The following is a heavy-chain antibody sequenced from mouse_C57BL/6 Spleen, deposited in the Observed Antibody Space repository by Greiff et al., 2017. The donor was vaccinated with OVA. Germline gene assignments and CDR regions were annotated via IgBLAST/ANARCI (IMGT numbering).Heavy chain of an antibody. CDR1: GFTFSSYA. CDR2: ISSGGDYI. D-gene: IGHD2-4*01. CDR3: TREIYYDYDGGFAY. J-gene: IGHJ3*01. V-gene: IGHV5-9-1*02. Sequence: EVKLLESGEGLVKPGGSLKLSCAASGFTFSSYAMSWVRQTPEKRLEWVAYISSGGDYIYYADTVKGRFTISRDNARNTLYLQMSSLKSEDTAMYYCTREIYYDYDGGFAYWGQGTLVTVSA.